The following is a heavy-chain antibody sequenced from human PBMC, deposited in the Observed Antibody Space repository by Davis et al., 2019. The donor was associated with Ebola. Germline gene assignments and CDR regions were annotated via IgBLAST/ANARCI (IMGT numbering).Heavy chain of an antibody. CDR3: ARTFTVDTPIIDY. J-gene: IGHJ4*02. CDR2: INHSGST. Sequence: SETLSLTCAVYGGSFSGYYWSWIRQPPGKGLEWIGEINHSGSTNYNPSLKSRVTISVDTSKNQFSLKLNSVTAADTAVYYCARTFTVDTPIIDYWGQGALVTVSS. V-gene: IGHV4-34*01. CDR1: GGSFSGYY. D-gene: IGHD5-18*01.